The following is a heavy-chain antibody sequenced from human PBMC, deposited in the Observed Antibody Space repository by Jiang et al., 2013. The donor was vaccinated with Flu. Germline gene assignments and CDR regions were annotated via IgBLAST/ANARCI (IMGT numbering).Heavy chain of an antibody. J-gene: IGHJ4*02. D-gene: IGHD1-26*01. CDR2: VNPSGGST. CDR1: GYTFTTYY. Sequence: GAEVKKPGASVKVSCKASGYTFTTYYLHWVRQAPGQGLEWMGFVNPSGGSTSYAQKFQGRVTMTRDTSTSTIYMELSSLRSEDTAVYYCARNVGSGLDYWGQGTLVTVSS. V-gene: IGHV1-46*01. CDR3: ARNVGSGLDY.